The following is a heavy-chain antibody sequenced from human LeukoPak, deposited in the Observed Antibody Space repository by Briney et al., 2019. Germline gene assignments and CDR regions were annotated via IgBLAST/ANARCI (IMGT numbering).Heavy chain of an antibody. Sequence: GGSLRLSCAASGFTFSSYEVNWVRQAPGKGLEWVSYISSSGSTIYYADSVRGRFTISRDNTKNSLYLQMNSLRVEDTAVYYCARDSGYHREDFDYWGQGTLVTVSS. V-gene: IGHV3-48*03. J-gene: IGHJ4*02. D-gene: IGHD3-22*01. CDR2: ISSSGSTI. CDR3: ARDSGYHREDFDY. CDR1: GFTFSSYE.